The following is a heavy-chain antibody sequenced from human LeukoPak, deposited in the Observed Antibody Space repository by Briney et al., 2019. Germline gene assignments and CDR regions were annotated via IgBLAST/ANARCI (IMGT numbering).Heavy chain of an antibody. CDR2: FDPEDGET. V-gene: IGHV1-24*01. CDR1: GYTLTELS. J-gene: IGHJ6*03. Sequence: ASVKVSCKVSGYTLTELSMHWVRQAPGKGLEWMGGFDPEDGETIYAQKFQGRVTMTEDTSTDTAYMELSSLRSEDTAMYYCARGFLEWSGNYYYYMDVWGKGTTVTVSS. D-gene: IGHD3-3*01. CDR3: ARGFLEWSGNYYYYMDV.